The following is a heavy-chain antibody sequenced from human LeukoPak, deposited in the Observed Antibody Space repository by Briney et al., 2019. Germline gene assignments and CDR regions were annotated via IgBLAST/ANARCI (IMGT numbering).Heavy chain of an antibody. CDR2: VHLDGRT. CDR3: AREGGFYRPLDY. Sequence: SETLSLTCGVSGGSISSTNWWTWIRQPPGKGLEWIGEVHLDGRTNYNPSLESRLTMSVDLSENHISPKLTSVTAADTAVYYCAREGGFYRPLDYTGQGTLVTVSS. CDR1: GGSISSTNW. J-gene: IGHJ4*02. D-gene: IGHD3-3*01. V-gene: IGHV4-4*02.